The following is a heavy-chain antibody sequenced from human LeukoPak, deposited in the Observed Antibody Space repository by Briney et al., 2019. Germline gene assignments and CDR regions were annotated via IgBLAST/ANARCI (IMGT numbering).Heavy chain of an antibody. J-gene: IGHJ4*02. CDR3: ARGQRGIFEPPNVPAAIFELAY. CDR2: INPSGGST. CDR1: GYTFTGYY. D-gene: IGHD2-2*02. V-gene: IGHV1-46*01. Sequence: ASVKVSCKASGYTFTGYYMHWVRQVPGQALEWMGIINPSGGSTSYAQKFQGRVTMTRDMSTSTVYMELSSLRSEDTAVYYCARGQRGIFEPPNVPAAIFELAYWGQGTLVTVSS.